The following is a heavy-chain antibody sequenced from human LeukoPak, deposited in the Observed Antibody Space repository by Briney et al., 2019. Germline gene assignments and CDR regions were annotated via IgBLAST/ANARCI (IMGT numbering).Heavy chain of an antibody. CDR2: LRYDGSNK. Sequence: GGSLRLSCAASEFTFSSYSMNWVRQAPGKGLEWVAFLRYDGSNKYYADSVKGRFTISRDNSKNTLYLQMNSLRAEDTAVYYCAKEYDILTGYYAFDIWGQGTMVTVSS. J-gene: IGHJ3*02. V-gene: IGHV3-30*02. D-gene: IGHD3-9*01. CDR1: EFTFSSYS. CDR3: AKEYDILTGYYAFDI.